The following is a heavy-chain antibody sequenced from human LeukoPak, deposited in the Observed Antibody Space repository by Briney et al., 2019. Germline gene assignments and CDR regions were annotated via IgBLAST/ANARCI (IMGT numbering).Heavy chain of an antibody. V-gene: IGHV1-8*03. CDR2: MNPNSGNT. CDR1: GYTFTSYD. CDR3: ARGLRYQLLSGKRRYNWFDP. J-gene: IGHJ5*02. Sequence: ASVKVSCKASGYTFTSYDINWVRQAAGQGLEWMGWMNPNSGNTGYAQKYQGRVTITRNTSISTAYMKLSSLRPEDTAVYYCARGLRYQLLSGKRRYNWFDPWGQGTLVTVSS. D-gene: IGHD2-2*01.